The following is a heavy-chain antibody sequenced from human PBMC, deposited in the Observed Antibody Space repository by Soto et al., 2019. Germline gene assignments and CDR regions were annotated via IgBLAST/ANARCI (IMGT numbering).Heavy chain of an antibody. CDR3: ATPDVTIFGVERSMVRGVIPSNDY. CDR1: GFTFSSYA. V-gene: IGHV3-23*01. J-gene: IGHJ4*02. D-gene: IGHD3-10*01. CDR2: ISGSGGST. Sequence: EVQLLESGGGLVQPGGSLRLSCAASGFTFSSYAMSWVRQAPGKGLEWVSAISGSGGSTYYADSVKGRFTISRDNSKNTLYLQMNSLRAEDTAVYYCATPDVTIFGVERSMVRGVIPSNDYWGQGTLVTVSS.